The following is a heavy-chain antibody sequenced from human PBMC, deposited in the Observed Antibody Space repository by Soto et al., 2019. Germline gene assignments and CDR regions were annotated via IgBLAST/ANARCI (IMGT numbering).Heavy chain of an antibody. CDR1: GFTFSSYA. D-gene: IGHD6-6*01. CDR2: ISYDGSNK. CDR3: ARPYSSSPTYYYYYGMDV. Sequence: GGSLRLSCAASGFTFSSYAMHWVRQAPGKGLEWVAVISYDGSNKYYADSVRGRFTISRDNSKNTLYLQMNSLRAEDTAVYYCARPYSSSPTYYYYYGMDVWGQGTTVTVSS. J-gene: IGHJ6*02. V-gene: IGHV3-30-3*01.